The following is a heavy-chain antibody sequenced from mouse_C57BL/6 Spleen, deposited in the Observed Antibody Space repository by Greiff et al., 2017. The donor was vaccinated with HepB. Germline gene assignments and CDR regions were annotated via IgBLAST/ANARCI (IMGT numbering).Heavy chain of an antibody. CDR2: INPSNGGT. CDR3: ARSELRGYYFDY. V-gene: IGHV1-53*01. Sequence: QVQLKQPGTELVKPGASVKLSCKASGYTFTSYWMHWVKQRPGQGLEWIGNINPSNGGTNYNEKFKSKATLTVDKSSSTAYMQLSSLTSEDSAVYYCARSELRGYYFDYWGQGTTLTVSS. J-gene: IGHJ2*01. CDR1: GYTFTSYW.